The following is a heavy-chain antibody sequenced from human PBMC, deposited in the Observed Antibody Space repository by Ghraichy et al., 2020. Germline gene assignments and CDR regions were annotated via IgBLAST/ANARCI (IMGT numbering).Heavy chain of an antibody. J-gene: IGHJ4*02. V-gene: IGHV4-39*01. CDR2: IYYCGRR. CDR1: GGSISSSSYS. Sequence: ESLNISCTVSGGSISSSSYSWSWVRQPPGKGLEWVGTIYYCGRRYSNPSLKSRVTMSVETSKSQLSLQLSPVTAADTAVYYCARRPALIHLTDEYFDYWGQGTLVTVSS. D-gene: IGHD7-27*01. CDR3: ARRPALIHLTDEYFDY.